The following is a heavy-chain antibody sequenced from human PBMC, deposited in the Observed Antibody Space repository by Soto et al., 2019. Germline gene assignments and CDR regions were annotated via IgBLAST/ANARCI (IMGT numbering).Heavy chain of an antibody. CDR2: TSNSGHSA. Sequence: PGGSLRLSCAASGFTFSSYAMNWVRQAPGKGLEWISVTSNSGHSAYYADSVKGRFTISRDNSKNTLYLQIKSLRAEDTAAYYCAKGGPTFLNWFGPWGQGTLVTVSS. J-gene: IGHJ5*02. CDR1: GFTFSSYA. CDR3: AKGGPTFLNWFGP. D-gene: IGHD5-12*01. V-gene: IGHV3-23*01.